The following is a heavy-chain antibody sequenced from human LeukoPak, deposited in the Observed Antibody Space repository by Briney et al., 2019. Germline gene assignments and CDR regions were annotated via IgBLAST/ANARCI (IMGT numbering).Heavy chain of an antibody. CDR2: IYYSGST. Sequence: PSETLSLTCTVSGGSISSSSYYWGWIRQPPGKGLEWIGSIYYSGSTYYNPSLKSRVTISVDTSKNQFSLKLSSVTAADTAVYYCARTGRIAGWFDPWGQGTLVTVSS. J-gene: IGHJ5*02. CDR3: ARTGRIAGWFDP. CDR1: GGSISSSSYY. D-gene: IGHD1-20*01. V-gene: IGHV4-39*01.